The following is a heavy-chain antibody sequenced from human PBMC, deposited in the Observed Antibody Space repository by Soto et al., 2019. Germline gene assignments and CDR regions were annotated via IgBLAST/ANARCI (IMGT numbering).Heavy chain of an antibody. V-gene: IGHV3-23*01. CDR3: AKDPHGGGIFAYFQH. D-gene: IGHD3-3*01. Sequence: EVQLLESGGGLVQPGGSLRLSCAASGFTFSSYAMSWVRQAPGKGLEWVSAISGSGGSTYYADSVKGRFTIPRDNSKNTLYLQMNSLRAEDTAVYYCAKDPHGGGIFAYFQHWGQGTLVTVSS. J-gene: IGHJ1*01. CDR1: GFTFSSYA. CDR2: ISGSGGST.